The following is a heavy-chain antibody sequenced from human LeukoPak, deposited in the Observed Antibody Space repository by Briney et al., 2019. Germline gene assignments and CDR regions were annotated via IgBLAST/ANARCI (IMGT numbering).Heavy chain of an antibody. D-gene: IGHD1-26*01. CDR3: ATRGLGRYYYYLDV. CDR1: GGSISSYY. V-gene: IGHV4-59*01. CDR2: IYYSGST. Sequence: PSETLSLTCTVSGGSISSYYWSWIRQPSGKGLEWSGYIYYSGSTNYNPSLKSRVTISVDTSKNQFSLKLSSVTAADTAVYYCATRGLGRYYYYLDVWGKGTTVTVSS. J-gene: IGHJ6*03.